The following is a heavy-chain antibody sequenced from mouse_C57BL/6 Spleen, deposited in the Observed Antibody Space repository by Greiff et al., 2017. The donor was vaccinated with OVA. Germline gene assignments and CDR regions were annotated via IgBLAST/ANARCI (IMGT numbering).Heavy chain of an antibody. J-gene: IGHJ2*01. CDR2: IVPENGDT. CDR1: GYNFTDDY. Sequence: EVLLVESGAELVRPGASVKLSCTASGYNFTDDYMHWVKQRPEQGLEWIGWIVPENGDTEYASKFQGKATITADTSSNTAYLQLSSLTSEDTAVYYCTTGDGDYWGQGTTLTVSS. V-gene: IGHV14-4*01. D-gene: IGHD3-3*01. CDR3: TTGDGDY.